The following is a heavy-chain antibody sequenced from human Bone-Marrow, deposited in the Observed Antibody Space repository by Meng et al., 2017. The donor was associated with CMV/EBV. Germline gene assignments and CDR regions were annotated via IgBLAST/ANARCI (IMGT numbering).Heavy chain of an antibody. J-gene: IGHJ4*02. D-gene: IGHD2-15*01. CDR3: ARDRAGYCSGGSCQMHIDY. V-gene: IGHV4-59*01. CDR2: IYYSGST. Sequence: GSLRLSCTVSGGSISSYYWSWIRQPPGKGLEWIGYIYYSGSTNYNPSLKSRVTISVDTSKNQFSLKLSSVTAADTAVYYCARDRAGYCSGGSCQMHIDYWGQGTLVTVSS. CDR1: GGSISSYY.